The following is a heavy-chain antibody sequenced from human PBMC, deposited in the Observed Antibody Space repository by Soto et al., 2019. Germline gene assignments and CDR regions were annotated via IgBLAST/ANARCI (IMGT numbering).Heavy chain of an antibody. Sequence: QVVLLQSGAEVKEPGSSVRVSCKVSGSTFNNFAFSWVRQAPGHGPEWMGGIVAISNTADYSQRFQDRVTITADTSTNTLYMELGSLTFEDTAVYYCARAIKRWEVNYYFDYWGQGTLVTVSS. CDR1: GSTFNNFA. CDR2: IVAISNTA. J-gene: IGHJ4*02. V-gene: IGHV1-69*06. D-gene: IGHD1-26*01. CDR3: ARAIKRWEVNYYFDY.